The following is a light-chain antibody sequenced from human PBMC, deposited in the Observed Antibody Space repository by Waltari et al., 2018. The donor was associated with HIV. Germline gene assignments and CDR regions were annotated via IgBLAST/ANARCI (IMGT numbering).Light chain of an antibody. V-gene: IGLV6-57*03. CDR1: SGSIASNY. Sequence: FILTQPHSVSGSPGKTVNISCTRSSGSIASNYVQWFQQRPGSAPINVIYQNNQRASGVADRFSGSIDRSSNSASLTISGLKTEDEADFFCQSYDTSNSHWVFGGGTK. J-gene: IGLJ3*02. CDR3: QSYDTSNSHWV. CDR2: QNN.